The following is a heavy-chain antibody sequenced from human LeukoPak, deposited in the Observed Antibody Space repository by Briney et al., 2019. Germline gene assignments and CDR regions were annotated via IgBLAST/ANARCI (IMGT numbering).Heavy chain of an antibody. D-gene: IGHD3-3*01. CDR1: GGSYSSYY. CDR2: RNHSGST. V-gene: IGHV4-34*01. Sequence: SETLSLTCTVSGGSYSSYYWSLIRQPAGKGLEWIGERNHSGSTNYNPSLKSRVTISVDTSKNQFSLKLSSVTAADTAVYYCARGPASYDFWSGYRNWFDPWGQGTLVTVSS. J-gene: IGHJ5*02. CDR3: ARGPASYDFWSGYRNWFDP.